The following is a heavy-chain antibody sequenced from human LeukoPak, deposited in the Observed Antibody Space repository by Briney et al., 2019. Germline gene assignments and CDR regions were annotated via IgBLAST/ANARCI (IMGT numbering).Heavy chain of an antibody. CDR1: GYTFTSYY. J-gene: IGHJ1*01. CDR3: ARQEGIAAAGLQH. D-gene: IGHD6-13*01. Sequence: GASVKVSCKASGYTFTSYYMHWVRQAPGQGLEWMGIINPSGGSTSYAQKFQGRVTMTRDMSTSTVHMELSSLRSEDTAVYYCARQEGIAAAGLQHWGQGTLVTVSS. V-gene: IGHV1-46*01. CDR2: INPSGGST.